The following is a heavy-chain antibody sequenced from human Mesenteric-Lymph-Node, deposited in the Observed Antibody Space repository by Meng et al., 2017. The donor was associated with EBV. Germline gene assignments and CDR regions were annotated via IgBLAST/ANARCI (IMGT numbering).Heavy chain of an antibody. Sequence: VELGGDGGGVKKPGSSLKVCGKGSGGIFRSHAISWGRQAPGQGREWMGGIVAVFGTTHYAQKFQGRVTITADESTSTVYMELSSLRSEDTAVHYCARQGNYYGSGTHAHFDYWGQGALVTVSS. D-gene: IGHD3-10*01. CDR3: ARQGNYYGSGTHAHFDY. CDR2: IVAVFGTT. CDR1: GGIFRSHA. V-gene: IGHV1-69*01. J-gene: IGHJ4*02.